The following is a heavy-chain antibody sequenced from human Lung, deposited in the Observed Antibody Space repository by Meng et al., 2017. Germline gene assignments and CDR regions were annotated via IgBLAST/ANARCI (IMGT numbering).Heavy chain of an antibody. J-gene: IGHJ4*02. CDR2: INHSGST. CDR1: GGSFSDYY. D-gene: IGHD4-11*01. V-gene: IGHV4-34*01. Sequence: QVPLQQWGAGPLKPSETLSLTCVVSGGSFSDYYWSWIRQPPGKGLEWIGEINHSGSTNYNPSLESRATISVDTSQNNLSLKLSSVTAADSAVYYCARGPTTMAHDFDYWGQGTLVTVSS. CDR3: ARGPTTMAHDFDY.